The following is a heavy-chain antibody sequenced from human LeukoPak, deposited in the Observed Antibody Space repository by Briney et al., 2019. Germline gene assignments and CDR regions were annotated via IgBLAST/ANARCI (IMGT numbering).Heavy chain of an antibody. CDR2: IYTSGST. J-gene: IGHJ3*02. Sequence: SQTLSLTCTVSGGSISSGSYYWSWIRQPAGKGLEWIGRIYTSGSTNYNPSLKSRVTISVDTSKNQFSLKLSSVTAADTAVYYCARDGSELLTAFDIWGQRTMVTVSS. CDR1: GGSISSGSYY. V-gene: IGHV4-61*02. D-gene: IGHD5-12*01. CDR3: ARDGSELLTAFDI.